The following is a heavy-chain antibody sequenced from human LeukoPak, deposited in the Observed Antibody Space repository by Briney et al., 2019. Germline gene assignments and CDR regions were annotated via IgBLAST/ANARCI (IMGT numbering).Heavy chain of an antibody. CDR3: ATGHVYDSSGYYQFDY. Sequence: ASVTVSCTGSGYTLTELSMHWVRQAPGQGLEWMGGFDPEDGETIYAQKFQGRVTMTEDTSTDTAYMELSSLRSEDTAVYYCATGHVYDSSGYYQFDYWGQGTLVTVSS. CDR2: FDPEDGET. V-gene: IGHV1-24*01. CDR1: GYTLTELS. J-gene: IGHJ4*02. D-gene: IGHD3-22*01.